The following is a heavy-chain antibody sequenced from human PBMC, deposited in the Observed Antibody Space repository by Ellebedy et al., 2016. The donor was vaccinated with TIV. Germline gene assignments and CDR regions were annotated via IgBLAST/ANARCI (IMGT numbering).Heavy chain of an antibody. CDR1: GYTFTSYY. V-gene: IGHV1-46*01. J-gene: IGHJ4*02. D-gene: IGHD2-15*01. CDR3: ARRGVCSGSSCYYDY. CDR2: IIPSGGDT. Sequence: AASVKVSCKASGYTFTSYYMHWVRQAPGQGLEWMGIIIPSGGDTSSAQKFQGRITMTRETSTSTFYMELSSLRSEDTAVYYCARRGVCSGSSCYYDYWGQGTLVTVSS.